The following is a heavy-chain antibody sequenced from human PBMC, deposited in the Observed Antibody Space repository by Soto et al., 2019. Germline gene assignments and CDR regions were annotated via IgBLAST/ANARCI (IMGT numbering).Heavy chain of an antibody. V-gene: IGHV4-39*01. Sequence: SETLSLTCAVYGGSFSSSNDYWVWIRQPPGKGLEWVGSFYFGGSTYYNPSLKSRVTMSVDTSKNQFSLKLSSVTAADTAVYYCARGDYDILTGYQYYFDYWGQGTLVTVSS. CDR1: GGSFSSSNDY. D-gene: IGHD3-9*01. CDR2: FYFGGST. J-gene: IGHJ4*02. CDR3: ARGDYDILTGYQYYFDY.